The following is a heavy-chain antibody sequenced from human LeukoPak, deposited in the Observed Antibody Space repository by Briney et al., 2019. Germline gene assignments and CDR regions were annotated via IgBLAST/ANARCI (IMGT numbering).Heavy chain of an antibody. CDR2: ISSSSSNI. D-gene: IGHD2-2*01. V-gene: IGHV3-21*01. CDR1: GFTFSNYN. CDR3: ARTHRNIVVVPAANY. J-gene: IGHJ4*02. Sequence: PGGSLRLSCAASGFTFSNYNTNWVRQAPGKGLEWVSSISSSSSNIYYAESVKGRFTISRDNAKNSLYLQMNSLRAEDTAVYYCARTHRNIVVVPAANYWGQGTLVTVSS.